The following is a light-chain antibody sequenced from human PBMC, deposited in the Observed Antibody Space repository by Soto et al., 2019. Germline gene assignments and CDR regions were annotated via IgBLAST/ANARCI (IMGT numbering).Light chain of an antibody. V-gene: IGKV3-20*01. Sequence: IVLTQSPGTLSLSPGERVTLSCRASQSVTTRLAWYQHKPGQAPTLLMSGASNRAAGVPVRFSGSGSGTDFTLTITRLEPEDFALYYCQQYGGSPITFGLGTRLEIK. CDR3: QQYGGSPIT. J-gene: IGKJ5*01. CDR1: QSVTTR. CDR2: GAS.